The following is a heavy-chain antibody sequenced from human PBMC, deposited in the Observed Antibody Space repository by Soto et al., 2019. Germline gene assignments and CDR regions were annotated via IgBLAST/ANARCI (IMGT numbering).Heavy chain of an antibody. Sequence: QVQLVQSGAEVKKPGSSVKVSCKASGGTFSSNAISWVRQAPGQGLEWMGGIIPIDASPNYAQNCQGRVTVTADKATSTAFLELSRLKFADSAIYYCAVTVTGSRSTLAHWGRGTLVIVSS. CDR1: GGTFSSNA. D-gene: IGHD3-9*01. V-gene: IGHV1-69*06. J-gene: IGHJ2*01. CDR2: IIPIDASP. CDR3: AVTVTGSRSTLAH.